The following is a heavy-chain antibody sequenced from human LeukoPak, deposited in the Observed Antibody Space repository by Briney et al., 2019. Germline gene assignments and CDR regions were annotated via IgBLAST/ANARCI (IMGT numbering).Heavy chain of an antibody. V-gene: IGHV4-4*07. Sequence: SETLSLTCTVSGGSIGSYYWSWIRQPAGKGLEWIGRIYTSGSTNYNPSLKSRVTISVDTSKNQFSLKLSSVTAADTAVYYCARDSSSPDYYFDYWGQGTLVTVSS. D-gene: IGHD6-6*01. CDR1: GGSIGSYY. CDR2: IYTSGST. J-gene: IGHJ4*02. CDR3: ARDSSSPDYYFDY.